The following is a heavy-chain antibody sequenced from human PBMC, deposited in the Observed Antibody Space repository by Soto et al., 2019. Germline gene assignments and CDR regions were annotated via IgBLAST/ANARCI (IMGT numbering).Heavy chain of an antibody. CDR1: GFTFSHYW. Sequence: GGSLRLSCAASGFTFSHYWMTWVRQAPGKGLEWVAKIKQDGTETYYVDSVKGRFTIPRDNAKNSLYLQMNSLRVEDTAVYYCARDLNSYGMDVWGQGTTVTVSS. CDR3: ARDLNSYGMDV. V-gene: IGHV3-7*03. J-gene: IGHJ6*02. CDR2: IKQDGTET.